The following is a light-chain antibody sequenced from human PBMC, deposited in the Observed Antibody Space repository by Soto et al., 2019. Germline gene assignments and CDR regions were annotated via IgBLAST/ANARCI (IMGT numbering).Light chain of an antibody. J-gene: IGLJ3*02. Sequence: SALTQPASVSGSPGQSITISCTGTSGDVGGFNYVSWYQQHPGKAPKLMIYEVSNRPSGVSDRFSGSKSANTASLTISGLQAEDEADYYRTSYTMSISHGVVFGGGPKLTVL. CDR1: SGDVGGFNY. V-gene: IGLV2-14*01. CDR3: TSYTMSISHGVV. CDR2: EVS.